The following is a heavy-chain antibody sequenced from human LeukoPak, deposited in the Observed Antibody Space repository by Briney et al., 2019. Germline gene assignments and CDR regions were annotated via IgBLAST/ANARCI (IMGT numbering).Heavy chain of an antibody. J-gene: IGHJ3*02. CDR1: GYTFTGYY. Sequence: ASVKVSCKASGYTFTGYYMHWVRQAPGQGLEWMGIINPSGGSTSYAQKFQGRVTMTRDTSTSTVYMELSSLRSEDTAVYYCARDGGIVVVPAARHGAFDIWGQGTMVTVSS. CDR3: ARDGGIVVVPAARHGAFDI. CDR2: INPSGGST. D-gene: IGHD2-2*01. V-gene: IGHV1-46*01.